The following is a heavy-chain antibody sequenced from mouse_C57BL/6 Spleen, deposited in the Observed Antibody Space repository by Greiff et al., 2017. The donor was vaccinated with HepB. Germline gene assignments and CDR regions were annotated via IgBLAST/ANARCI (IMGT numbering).Heavy chain of an antibody. V-gene: IGHV1-18*01. J-gene: IGHJ3*01. CDR1: GYTFTDYN. Sequence: EVQLQQSGPELVKPGASVKIPCKASGYTFTDYNMDWVKQSNGKSLEWIGDINPNNGGTIYNQKFKGKATLTVDKSSSTAYMALRSLTSEDTAVSYCARLTMEGFAYWGQGTLVTVSA. CDR2: INPNNGGT. D-gene: IGHD1-1*02. CDR3: ARLTMEGFAY.